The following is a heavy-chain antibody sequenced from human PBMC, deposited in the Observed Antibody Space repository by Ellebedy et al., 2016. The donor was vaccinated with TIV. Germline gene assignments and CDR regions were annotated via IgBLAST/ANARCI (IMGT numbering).Heavy chain of an antibody. CDR3: ARAYSSSRYGYNWFDP. CDR2: IYHSGST. J-gene: IGHJ5*02. D-gene: IGHD6-13*01. V-gene: IGHV4-30-2*01. Sequence: SETLSLTXAVSGGSISSGGYSWSWIRQPPGKGLEWIGYIYHSGSTYYNPSLKSRVTISVDRSKNQFSLKLSSVTAADTAVYYCARAYSSSRYGYNWFDPWGQGTLVTVSS. CDR1: GGSISSGGYS.